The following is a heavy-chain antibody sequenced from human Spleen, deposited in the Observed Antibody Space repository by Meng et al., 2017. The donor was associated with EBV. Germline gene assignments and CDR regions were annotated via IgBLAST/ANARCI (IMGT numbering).Heavy chain of an antibody. V-gene: IGHV4-34*01. Sequence: HLPTWGAGLLKPSETLYLTCAVYGGSFSGYYWSWIRQPPGKGLEWIGEINPSGGTNYNPSLKSRVTMSVDTSKNQLSLKVSSVTAADTAVYYCASLVDCAGDVCRDYWGQGTLVTVSS. CDR1: GGSFSGYY. D-gene: IGHD2-8*02. J-gene: IGHJ4*02. CDR2: INPSGGT. CDR3: ASLVDCAGDVCRDY.